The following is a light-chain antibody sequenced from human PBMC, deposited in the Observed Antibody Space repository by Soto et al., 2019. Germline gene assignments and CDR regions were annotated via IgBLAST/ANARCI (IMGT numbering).Light chain of an antibody. CDR3: LQHNSYPLT. V-gene: IGKV1-17*03. CDR1: QGISNY. CDR2: AAS. J-gene: IGKJ4*01. Sequence: DLQITHSPFSLCATVVDRVTITCLASQGISNYVAWFQQKPGKVPKRLIYAASSLQSGVPSRFSGSGSGTEFTLTISSLQPEDFATYYCLQHNSYPLTFGGGTKVDIK.